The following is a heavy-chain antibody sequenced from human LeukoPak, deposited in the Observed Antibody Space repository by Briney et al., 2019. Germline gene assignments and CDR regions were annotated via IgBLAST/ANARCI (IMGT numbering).Heavy chain of an antibody. CDR1: GFTVTSHY. Sequence: PGGSLRLSCAASGFTVTSHYMSWVRQAPGKGLEWVSVIYTGGSTNYADSVKGRFTISRDNSKNTLYLQMNSLRAEDTAVYYCARARNNDYGDYSTFDYWGQGTLVTVSS. D-gene: IGHD4-17*01. CDR3: ARARNNDYGDYSTFDY. J-gene: IGHJ4*02. CDR2: IYTGGST. V-gene: IGHV3-53*05.